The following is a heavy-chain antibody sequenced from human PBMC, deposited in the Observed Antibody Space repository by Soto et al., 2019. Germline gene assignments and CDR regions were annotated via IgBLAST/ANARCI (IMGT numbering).Heavy chain of an antibody. CDR1: GYTFTNYG. Sequence: QVQLVQSGPEVKKPGASVKVSCKTPGYTFTNYGISWVRQAPGQGLEWMGWITTDKGKTTYAQKFQGRVTMTTDTSTSTAYMELRSLRSYDTAMYYCATRSTAFDYWGQGTMVTVSS. CDR3: ATRSTAFDY. CDR2: ITTDKGKT. J-gene: IGHJ4*02. V-gene: IGHV1-18*01.